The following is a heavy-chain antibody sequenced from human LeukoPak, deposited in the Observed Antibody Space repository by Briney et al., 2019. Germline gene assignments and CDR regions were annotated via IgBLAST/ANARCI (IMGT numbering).Heavy chain of an antibody. Sequence: AASVKVSCKASGGTFSSYAISWVRQAPGQGLEWMGRIIPIFGTANYAQKFQGRVTITTDKSTSTAYMELSSLRSEDTAVYYCASSAPHDYDSSGYSLDYWGQGTLVTVSS. D-gene: IGHD3-22*01. CDR3: ASSAPHDYDSSGYSLDY. CDR2: IIPIFGTA. CDR1: GGTFSSYA. J-gene: IGHJ4*02. V-gene: IGHV1-69*05.